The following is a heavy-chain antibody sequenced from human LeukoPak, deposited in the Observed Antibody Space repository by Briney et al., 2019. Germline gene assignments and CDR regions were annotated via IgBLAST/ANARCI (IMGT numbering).Heavy chain of an antibody. J-gene: IGHJ6*02. CDR3: ARDRKYLYYGMEV. CDR2: IYSGDRT. V-gene: IGHV3-66*01. Sequence: PSETLSLTCTVSGGAISSSSYYWGWIRQPPGKGLEWLSVIYSGDRTYYADSVKDRFTISRDISKNTVYLQMNNLRAEDTAVYYCARDRKYLYYGMEVWGQGTTVTVSS. D-gene: IGHD3-10*01. CDR1: GGAISSSSYY.